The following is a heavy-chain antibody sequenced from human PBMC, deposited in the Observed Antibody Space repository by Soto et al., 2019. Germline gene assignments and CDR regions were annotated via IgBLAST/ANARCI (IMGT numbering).Heavy chain of an antibody. J-gene: IGHJ5*02. CDR2: ISIGSTTI. Sequence: PGGSLRLSCAASGFTFSTYSMSWARQAPGKGLEWIAYISIGSTTIFYADSVKGRFTISRDNAKSSLYLQMNSLRDEDTAVYYCARDNGMAGSFDPWGQGTLVTVSS. CDR3: ARDNGMAGSFDP. V-gene: IGHV3-48*02. D-gene: IGHD2-8*01. CDR1: GFTFSTYS.